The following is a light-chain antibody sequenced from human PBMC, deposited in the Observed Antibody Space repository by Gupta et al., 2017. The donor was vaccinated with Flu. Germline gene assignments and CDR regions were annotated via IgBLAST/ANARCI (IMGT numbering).Light chain of an antibody. V-gene: IGLV6-57*01. CDR1: SGSIAGNY. Sequence: VTIACTGSSGSIAGNYVQLYQQRPGSSHTTVIFVDNQRPSGVPERCSGSTDWSSNSASPTTSGLETEDEADDYCQPSDTDSGRVFGGGTTMTVL. CDR3: QPSDTDSGRV. J-gene: IGLJ3*02. CDR2: VDN.